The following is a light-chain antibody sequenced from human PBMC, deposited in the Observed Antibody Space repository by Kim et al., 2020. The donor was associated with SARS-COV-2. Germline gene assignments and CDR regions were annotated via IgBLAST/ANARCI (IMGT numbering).Light chain of an antibody. CDR3: AAWDDNLSGL. CDR1: SPNMGNHY. CDR2: RDN. J-gene: IGLJ3*02. Sequence: PGQRVTISCSGSSPNMGNHYVYWYQQVPGTAPKLLIYRDNQRPSGVPDRFSGSKSGTSASLAISGLRSEDEADYYCAAWDDNLSGLFGGGTKVTVL. V-gene: IGLV1-47*01.